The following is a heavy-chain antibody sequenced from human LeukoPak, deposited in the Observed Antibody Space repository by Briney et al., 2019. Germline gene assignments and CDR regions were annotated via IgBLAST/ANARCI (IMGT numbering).Heavy chain of an antibody. J-gene: IGHJ3*02. CDR1: GGSISSYY. D-gene: IGHD3-22*01. CDR3: ARPYYDSSGYYLPYAFDI. Sequence: SETLSLTCTVSGGSISSYYCSWIRQPPGKGLEWIGYIYYSGGTNYNPSLKSRVTISVDTSKKQFSLKLSSVTAADTAVYYCARPYYDSSGYYLPYAFDIWGQGTMVTVSS. V-gene: IGHV4-59*08. CDR2: IYYSGGT.